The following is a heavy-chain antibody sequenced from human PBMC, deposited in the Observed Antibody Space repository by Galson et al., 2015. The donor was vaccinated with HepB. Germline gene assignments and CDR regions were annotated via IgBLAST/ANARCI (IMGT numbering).Heavy chain of an antibody. J-gene: IGHJ4*02. CDR3: ARQYDTSGYYAY. V-gene: IGHV1-69*13. CDR1: GGTFSSNT. Sequence: SVKVSCKASGGTFSSNTISWVRQAPGQGLEWMGGIIPIFGSGNYAQKFQGRVTITADESKSTVYMDLSGLRSEDTAVYYCARQYDTSGYYAYWGQGTLVTVSS. D-gene: IGHD3-22*01. CDR2: IIPIFGSG.